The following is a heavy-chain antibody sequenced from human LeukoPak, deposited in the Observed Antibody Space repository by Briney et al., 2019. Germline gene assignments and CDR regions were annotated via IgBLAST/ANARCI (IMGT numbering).Heavy chain of an antibody. CDR1: GDSISSSSYY. Sequence: SETLSLTCTVSGDSISSSSYYWGWIRQPPGKGLEWIGTTYYSGSTYYNPSLKSRVTISVDTSKNQFSLKLSSVTAADTAVYYCARRGRVAVAPKDAFDIWGQGTMVTVSS. J-gene: IGHJ3*02. D-gene: IGHD6-19*01. V-gene: IGHV4-39*01. CDR2: TYYSGST. CDR3: ARRGRVAVAPKDAFDI.